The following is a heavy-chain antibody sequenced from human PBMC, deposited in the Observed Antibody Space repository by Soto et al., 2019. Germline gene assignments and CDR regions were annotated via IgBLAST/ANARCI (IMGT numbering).Heavy chain of an antibody. CDR1: GFTFDDYA. V-gene: IGHV3-9*01. Sequence: GGSLRLSCAASGFTFDDYAMHWVRQAPGKGLEWVSGISWNSGSIGYADSVKGRFTISRDNAKNSLYLQMNSLRAEDTALYYCAKDTAITGTTVYWGQGTLVTVSS. CDR3: AKDTAITGTTVY. CDR2: ISWNSGSI. J-gene: IGHJ4*02. D-gene: IGHD1-20*01.